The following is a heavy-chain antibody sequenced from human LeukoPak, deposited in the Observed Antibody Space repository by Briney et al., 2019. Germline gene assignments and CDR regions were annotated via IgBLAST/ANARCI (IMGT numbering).Heavy chain of an antibody. J-gene: IGHJ6*03. CDR3: ASTPCSGGICHGNYYYYMDV. D-gene: IGHD2-15*01. Sequence: SVKVSCKASGGTFSSYAISWVRQAPGQGLEWMGGIIPIFGTANYAQKFQGRVTITTDESTSTAYMELSSLRSEDAAVYYCASTPCSGGICHGNYYYYMDVWGKGTTVTVSS. CDR1: GGTFSSYA. CDR2: IIPIFGTA. V-gene: IGHV1-69*05.